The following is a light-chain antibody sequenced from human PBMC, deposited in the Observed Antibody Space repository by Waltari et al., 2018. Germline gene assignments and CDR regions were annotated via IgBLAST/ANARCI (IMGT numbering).Light chain of an antibody. CDR2: EAS. CDR1: HSDIGGYNY. Sequence: QSALPQPASLSGSPGQSTTLSCPATHSDIGGYNYVPWYQQPPGKAPKLMIYEASMRPAGVSIRFSASKSGNTASLTISGLQPDDKADYYCSSYTSRATYVFGTGTKVTVL. V-gene: IGLV2-14*01. CDR3: SSYTSRATYV. J-gene: IGLJ1*01.